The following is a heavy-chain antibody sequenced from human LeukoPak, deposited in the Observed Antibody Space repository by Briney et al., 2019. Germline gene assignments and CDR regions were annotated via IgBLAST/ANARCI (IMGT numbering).Heavy chain of an antibody. CDR3: ARPSYVSGSFFDY. Sequence: GGSLRLSCSASGCIFTSYWMGWVRQAPGKGLEWVANINRDGSEKYYADSVKGRFTISRDNAKNSLYLEMNSLRAEDTAVYYCARPSYVSGSFFDYWGQGTLVTVSS. D-gene: IGHD3-10*01. J-gene: IGHJ4*02. CDR1: GCIFTSYW. V-gene: IGHV3-7*05. CDR2: INRDGSEK.